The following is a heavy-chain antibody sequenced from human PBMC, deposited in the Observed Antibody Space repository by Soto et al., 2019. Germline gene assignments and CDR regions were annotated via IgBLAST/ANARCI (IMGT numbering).Heavy chain of an antibody. D-gene: IGHD1-26*01. CDR3: ARESGSYFLGAVDP. V-gene: IGHV1-18*01. CDR2: ISPYNGNT. Sequence: QVQLVQSGVEVKKPGASVKVSCKASGYPFTTYGISWVRQAPGQGLEWMGWISPYNGNTNYAQKVQGRLTITTDTSTSTVYMEVRSLRSDDTAVYYCARESGSYFLGAVDPWGQGTLVTVSS. CDR1: GYPFTTYG. J-gene: IGHJ5*02.